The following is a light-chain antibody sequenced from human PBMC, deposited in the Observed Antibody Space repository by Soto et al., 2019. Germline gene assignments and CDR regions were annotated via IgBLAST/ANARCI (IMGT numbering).Light chain of an antibody. CDR1: RGISSSY. J-gene: IGKJ2*01. V-gene: IGKV3-20*01. CDR2: AAS. Sequence: EIVLTQSPGTLSLSPGESTTLSCRASRGISSSYLAWYQQKPGQAPRLLIYAASTRATGIPDRFRGSGSATDFTLTISRLVPEDSAVYYCQQYGASPPYTFGQGTKLEIK. CDR3: QQYGASPPYT.